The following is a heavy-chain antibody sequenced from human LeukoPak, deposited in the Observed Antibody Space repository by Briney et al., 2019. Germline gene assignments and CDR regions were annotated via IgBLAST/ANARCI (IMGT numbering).Heavy chain of an antibody. CDR2: ISYDGSDK. D-gene: IGHD2-21*02. J-gene: IGHJ4*02. CDR3: AKDPQAWGLPSG. V-gene: IGHV3-30*18. CDR1: GFTFSSYG. Sequence: PGGSLRLSCVDSGFTFSSYGMHWVRQAPGKGLEWVAGISYDGSDKHYGDSVKGRFTISRDNSKDTLYLQMDNLRAEDTAVYYCAKDPQAWGLPSGWGQGTLVTVSS.